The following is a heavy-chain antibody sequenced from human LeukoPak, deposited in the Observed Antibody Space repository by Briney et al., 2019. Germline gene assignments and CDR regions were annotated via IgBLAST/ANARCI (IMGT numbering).Heavy chain of an antibody. CDR2: IKHDGSEE. V-gene: IGHV3-7*01. CDR1: GLSISGQW. Sequence: AGSLRLSCVASGLSISGQWMNWVRQAPPQGLQWVADIKHDGSEEHYVDSLKGRFTISRDDRRNSLFLQMNSVRAEDTAVYYCGYTNNFYHWGQGTLVVVSS. J-gene: IGHJ4*02. D-gene: IGHD3-16*02. CDR3: GYTNNFYH.